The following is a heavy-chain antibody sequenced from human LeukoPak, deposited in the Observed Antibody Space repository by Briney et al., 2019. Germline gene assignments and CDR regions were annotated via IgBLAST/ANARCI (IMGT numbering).Heavy chain of an antibody. V-gene: IGHV3-33*08. J-gene: IGHJ4*02. CDR3: ARDYCSGGSCYLFDY. Sequence: GGSLRLSCAASGFTFSSYSMHWVRQAPGEGLEWVAVIWYDGSNKYYADSVKGRFTISRDNSKNTLYLQMNSLRAEDTAVYYCARDYCSGGSCYLFDYWGQGTLVTVSS. D-gene: IGHD2-15*01. CDR2: IWYDGSNK. CDR1: GFTFSSYS.